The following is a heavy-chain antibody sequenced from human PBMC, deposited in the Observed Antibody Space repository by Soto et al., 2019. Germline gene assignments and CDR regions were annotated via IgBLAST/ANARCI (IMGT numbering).Heavy chain of an antibody. J-gene: IGHJ3*02. CDR3: ATDEYYGNKSAFDI. V-gene: IGHV3-15*01. Sequence: EVQLVESGGGLVKPGGSLRLSCAASGFTFSNAWMSWVRQAPGKGLEWVGRIKTKTDGGTTDYAAPVKGRFTISRDDSKNTLYLQMNSLKTEDTAVYYCATDEYYGNKSAFDIWGQGTMVTVSS. CDR1: GFTFSNAW. CDR2: IKTKTDGGTT. D-gene: IGHD3-10*01.